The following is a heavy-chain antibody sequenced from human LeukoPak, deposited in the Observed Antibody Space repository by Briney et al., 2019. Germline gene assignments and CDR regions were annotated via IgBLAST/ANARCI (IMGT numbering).Heavy chain of an antibody. V-gene: IGHV3-7*01. CDR3: ASRESSMARSH. J-gene: IGHJ4*02. CDR2: INEDGTVQ. D-gene: IGHD3-10*01. Sequence: AGTLRLSCAASGFIISDYWMNWVRQVPGKGLEWVANINEDGTVQDYVDSVRGRFTISRDNAKNSVYLQMNSLRVEDTAVYYCASRESSMARSHWGQGTLVSVSS. CDR1: GFIISDYW.